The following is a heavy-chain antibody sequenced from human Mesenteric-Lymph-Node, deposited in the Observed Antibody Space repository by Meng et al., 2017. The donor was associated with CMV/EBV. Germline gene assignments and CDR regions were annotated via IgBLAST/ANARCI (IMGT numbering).Heavy chain of an antibody. Sequence: QVQLQESGPGLVKPSETLSLTCIVSGVSVTSGAYHWSWIRQSPGKGLEWIGYIYGTGITIYNPSLKSRVTILLETSKNQFSLKLNSATTADTAVYYCAKSRSSTPGIVDDWGQGTLVTVSS. CDR3: AKSRSSTPGIVDD. CDR2: IYGTGIT. CDR1: GVSVTSGAYH. V-gene: IGHV4-61*08. J-gene: IGHJ4*02. D-gene: IGHD2/OR15-2a*01.